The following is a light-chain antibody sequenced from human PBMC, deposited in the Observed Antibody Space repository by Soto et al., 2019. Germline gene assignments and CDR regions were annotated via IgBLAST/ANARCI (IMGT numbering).Light chain of an antibody. CDR1: QSVSSN. CDR2: GAS. CDR3: QQYDSYSWT. Sequence: EIVMTQSPSTLCVCTGEKDILYCRASQSVSSNLAWYQQKPGQAPRLLIYGASTRATGIPARFSGSGSGTEFTLTISSLQPDDFATYYCQQYDSYSWTFGQGTKVDI. J-gene: IGKJ1*01. V-gene: IGKV3-15*01.